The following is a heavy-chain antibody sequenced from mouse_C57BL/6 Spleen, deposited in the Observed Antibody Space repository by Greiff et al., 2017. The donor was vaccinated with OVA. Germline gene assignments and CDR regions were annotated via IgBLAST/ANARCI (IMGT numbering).Heavy chain of an antibody. CDR2: IYPSDSET. V-gene: IGHV1-61*01. J-gene: IGHJ3*01. Sequence: VQLQQSGAELVRPGSSVKLSCKASGYTFTSYWMDWVKQRPGQGLEWIGNIYPSDSETHYNQKFKDKATLTVDKSSSTAYMQLSSLTSEDSAVYYCARGYYGSSYRFAYWGQGTLVTVSA. D-gene: IGHD1-1*01. CDR3: ARGYYGSSYRFAY. CDR1: GYTFTSYW.